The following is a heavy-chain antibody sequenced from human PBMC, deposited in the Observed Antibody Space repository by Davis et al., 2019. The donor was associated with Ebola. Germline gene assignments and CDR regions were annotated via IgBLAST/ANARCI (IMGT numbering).Heavy chain of an antibody. Sequence: PSETLSLTCTVSGGSVSSGSYYWSWIRQPPGKGLEWIGYIYYSGSTNYNPSLKSRVTISVDTSKNQFSLKLNSVTAADTAVYYCARDDLGYCSGGSCYSSYYYYMDVWGKGTTVTVSS. CDR3: ARDDLGYCSGGSCYSSYYYYMDV. CDR1: GGSVSSGSYY. J-gene: IGHJ6*03. CDR2: IYYSGST. V-gene: IGHV4-61*01. D-gene: IGHD2-15*01.